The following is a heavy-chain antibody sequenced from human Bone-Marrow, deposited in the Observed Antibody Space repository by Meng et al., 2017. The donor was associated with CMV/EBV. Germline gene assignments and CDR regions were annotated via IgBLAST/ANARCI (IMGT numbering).Heavy chain of an antibody. CDR2: ISSSSSYI. V-gene: IGHV3-21*01. CDR1: GFTFSSYS. Sequence: GETLKISCAASGFTFSSYSMNWVRQAPGKGLEWVSSISSSSSYIYYADSVKGRFTISRDNAKNSLYLQMNSLRAEDTAVYYCAREGWSGYYYYYGMDVWGQGTTVTVSS. CDR3: AREGWSGYYYYYGMDV. J-gene: IGHJ6*02. D-gene: IGHD3-3*01.